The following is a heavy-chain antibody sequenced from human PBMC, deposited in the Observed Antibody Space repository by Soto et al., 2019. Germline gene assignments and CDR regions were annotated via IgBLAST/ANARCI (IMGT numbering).Heavy chain of an antibody. V-gene: IGHV5-51*01. CDR3: ATVRNSGDYGGWETDYYYGMDV. Sequence: PGESLKISCKGSGYSFTSYWIGWVRQMPGKGLEWMGIIYPGDSDTRYSPSFQGQVTISADKSISTAYLQWSSLKASDTAMYYCATVRNSGDYGGWETDYYYGMDVWGQGTTVTVSS. D-gene: IGHD2-21*02. J-gene: IGHJ6*02. CDR1: GYSFTSYW. CDR2: IYPGDSDT.